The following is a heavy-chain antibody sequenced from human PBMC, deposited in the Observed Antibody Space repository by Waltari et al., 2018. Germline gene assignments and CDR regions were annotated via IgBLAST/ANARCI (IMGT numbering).Heavy chain of an antibody. Sequence: QVHLQESAPGLVKPSETLSLTGTVAGASLTTGGFYWGWVRQRPGKGLEWIGYVYYDGESFYSPSLTSRIVISLDKTKNQFSLNLGSVTAADTATYFCVRATAGAASPFDYWGKGTLVTVSS. J-gene: IGHJ4*02. D-gene: IGHD6-19*01. CDR3: VRATAGAASPFDY. CDR1: GASLTTGGFY. CDR2: VYYDGES. V-gene: IGHV4-31*03.